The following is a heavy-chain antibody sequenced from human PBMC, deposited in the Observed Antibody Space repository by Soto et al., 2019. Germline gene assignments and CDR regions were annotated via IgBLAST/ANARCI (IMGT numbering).Heavy chain of an antibody. CDR3: ARGALFLIAAHPSLEYYYYYGMDV. J-gene: IGHJ6*02. Sequence: PGGSLRLSCAASGFTFSSYSMNWVRQAPGKGLEWVSSISSSSSYIYYADSVKGRFTISRDNAKNSLYLQMNSLRAEDTAVYYCARGALFLIAAHPSLEYYYYYGMDVWGQGTTVTVSS. V-gene: IGHV3-21*01. D-gene: IGHD6-13*01. CDR1: GFTFSSYS. CDR2: ISSSSSYI.